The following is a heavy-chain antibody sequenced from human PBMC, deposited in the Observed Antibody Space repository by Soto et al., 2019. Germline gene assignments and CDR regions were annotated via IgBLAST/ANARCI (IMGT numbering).Heavy chain of an antibody. CDR2: ISSSGRTI. CDR1: GFDFSNHY. V-gene: IGHV3-11*01. CDR3: ARDGGSSSSWLDF. Sequence: QVQLVQSGGGLVKPGGSLRLSCAASGFDFSNHYMIWIRQAPGKGLEWVSYISSSGRTIYDSESVKGRFTISRDNANNSLFLQMNSLRVEDTAIYYCARDGGSSSSWLDFWGQGSLVTVAS. D-gene: IGHD6-13*01. J-gene: IGHJ4*02.